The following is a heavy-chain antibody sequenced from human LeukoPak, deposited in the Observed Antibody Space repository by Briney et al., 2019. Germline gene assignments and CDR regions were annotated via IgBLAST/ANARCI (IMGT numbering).Heavy chain of an antibody. V-gene: IGHV3-7*01. Sequence: GGSLRLSCAASGFTFSKYWMSWVRQAPGKGLEWVANIKPDGREIYYVDSVKGRFTISRDSAKNSVYLQMNSLRAEDTAVYYCARDGASLDYWGKGPWAT. CDR3: ARDGASLDY. CDR2: IKPDGREI. CDR1: GFTFSKYW. J-gene: IGHJ4*03. D-gene: IGHD4/OR15-4a*01.